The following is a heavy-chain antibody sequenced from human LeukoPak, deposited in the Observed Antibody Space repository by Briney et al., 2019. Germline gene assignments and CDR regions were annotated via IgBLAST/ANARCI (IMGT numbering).Heavy chain of an antibody. Sequence: SETLSLTCTVSGGSISSYYWSWIRQPAGKGLEWIGRIYTSGSITYNPSLKSRVSMSVDTSKNQFSLKLSSVTAADTAVYYCARLGSSWSEMDYWGQGTLVTVSS. CDR1: GGSISSYY. CDR3: ARLGSSWSEMDY. V-gene: IGHV4-4*07. J-gene: IGHJ4*02. CDR2: IYTSGSI. D-gene: IGHD6-13*01.